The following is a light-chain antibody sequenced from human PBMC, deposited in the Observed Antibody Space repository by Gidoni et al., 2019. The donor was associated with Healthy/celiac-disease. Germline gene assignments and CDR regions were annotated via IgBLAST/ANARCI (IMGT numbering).Light chain of an antibody. J-gene: IGLJ3*02. Sequence: QSALTQPASVSGSPGQSITISCTGTSRDVGGYNYVSWYPQHPGKAPKLMIYDVSNRPSGVSNRFSGSKSGNTASLTISGLQAADEADYYCSSYTSSSTWVFGGGTKLTVL. V-gene: IGLV2-14*03. CDR2: DVS. CDR1: SRDVGGYNY. CDR3: SSYTSSSTWV.